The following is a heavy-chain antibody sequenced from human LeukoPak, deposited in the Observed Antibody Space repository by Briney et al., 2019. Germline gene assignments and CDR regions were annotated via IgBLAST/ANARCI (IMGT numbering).Heavy chain of an antibody. CDR2: IYYSGST. V-gene: IGHV4-59*01. CDR3: ARGHGAVAKGGDIDP. J-gene: IGHJ5*02. D-gene: IGHD6-19*01. Sequence: SETLSLTCTVSGGSISSYYWSWIRQPPGKGLEWIGYIYYSGSTNYNPSLKSRVTISVDTSKNQFSLKLSSVTAADTAVYYCARGHGAVAKGGDIDPWGQGTLVTVSS. CDR1: GGSISSYY.